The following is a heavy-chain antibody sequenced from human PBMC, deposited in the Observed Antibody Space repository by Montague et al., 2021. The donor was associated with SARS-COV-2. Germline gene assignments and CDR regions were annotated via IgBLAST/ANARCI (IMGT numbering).Heavy chain of an antibody. Sequence: SETLSLTCSVSGDSITNHFWSWIRSPAAPGLEWIGRMHFTGKTTFSPFFSSRLTMSADTSKNQFSLKLTSVTAADTAIYFCARDRFDFGAGRQGTIDFWGQGTLVTVSS. D-gene: IGHD3-10*01. V-gene: IGHV4-4*07. CDR2: MHFTGKT. CDR1: GDSITNHF. J-gene: IGHJ4*02. CDR3: ARDRFDFGAGRQGTIDF.